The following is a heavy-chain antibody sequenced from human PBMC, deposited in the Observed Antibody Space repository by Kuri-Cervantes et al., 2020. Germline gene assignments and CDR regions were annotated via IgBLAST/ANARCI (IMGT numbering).Heavy chain of an antibody. CDR1: GFTFSSYA. CDR2: ISYDGSNK. J-gene: IGHJ4*02. Sequence: GGSLRLSCAASGFTFSSYAMHWVRQAPGKGLEWVAVISYDGSNKYYADSVKGRFTISRDNSKNTLYLQMNSLRAEDTAVYYCARLRFGELLSFDSWGQGTLVTVSS. D-gene: IGHD3-10*01. V-gene: IGHV3-30*01. CDR3: ARLRFGELLSFDS.